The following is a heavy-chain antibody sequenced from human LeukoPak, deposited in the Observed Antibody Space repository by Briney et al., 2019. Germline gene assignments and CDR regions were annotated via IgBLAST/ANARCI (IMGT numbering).Heavy chain of an antibody. D-gene: IGHD3-9*01. J-gene: IGHJ4*02. V-gene: IGHV1-18*01. Sequence: ASVKVSCKASGYTFTSYGISWVRQAPGQGLEWMGWISAYNGNTSYAQKLQGRVTMTTDTSTSTAYMELRSLRSDDTAVYYCARDLRFPVRYFDLGPVVSDYWGQGTLVTVSS. CDR3: ARDLRFPVRYFDLGPVVSDY. CDR2: ISAYNGNT. CDR1: GYTFTSYG.